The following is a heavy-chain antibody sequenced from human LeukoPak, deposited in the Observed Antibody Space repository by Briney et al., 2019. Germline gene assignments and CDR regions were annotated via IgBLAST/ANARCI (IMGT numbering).Heavy chain of an antibody. CDR1: GGSLSYSTDC. J-gene: IGHJ4*02. V-gene: IGHV4-39*07. D-gene: IGHD1-1*01. Sequence: SETLSLTCTVSGGSLSYSTDCWGWIRQPPGKGLEWIGSIYYSGITYYNPSLKSRVTISEDTSKNQFSLKLSSVTAADTAVYYCARAPELERLDYWGQGTLVTVSS. CDR3: ARAPELERLDY. CDR2: IYYSGIT.